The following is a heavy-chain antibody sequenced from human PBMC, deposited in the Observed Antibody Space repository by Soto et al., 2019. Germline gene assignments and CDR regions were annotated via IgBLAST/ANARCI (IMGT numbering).Heavy chain of an antibody. CDR2: IYYSGST. CDR3: ARRGKTAGTLWFDP. J-gene: IGHJ5*02. CDR1: GGSISSYY. V-gene: IGHV4-59*08. Sequence: SETLSLTCTVSGGSISSYYWSWIRQPPGKGLEWIGYIYYSGSTNYNPSLKSRVTISVDTSKNQFSLKLSSVTAADTAVYYCARRGKTAGTLWFDPWGQGTLVTVSS. D-gene: IGHD6-13*01.